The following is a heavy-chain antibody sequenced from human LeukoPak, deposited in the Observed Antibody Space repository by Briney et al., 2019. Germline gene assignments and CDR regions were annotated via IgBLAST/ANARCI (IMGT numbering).Heavy chain of an antibody. CDR1: GFTFSSYA. CDR3: ARGPSSGWYDAFDI. J-gene: IGHJ3*02. D-gene: IGHD6-19*01. V-gene: IGHV3-11*01. CDR2: ISSSGSTI. Sequence: GGSLRLSCAASGFTFSSYAMSWIRQAPGKGLEWVSYISSSGSTIYYADSVKGRFTISRDNAKNSLYLQMNSLRAEDTAVYYCARGPSSGWYDAFDIWGQGTMVTVSS.